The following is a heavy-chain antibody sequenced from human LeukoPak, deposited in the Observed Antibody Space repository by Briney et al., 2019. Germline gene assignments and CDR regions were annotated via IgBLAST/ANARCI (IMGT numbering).Heavy chain of an antibody. CDR2: ISGSGGSI. J-gene: IGHJ4*02. V-gene: IGHV3-23*01. Sequence: GGSLRLSCAASGFTFSSYAMSWVRQAPGKGLEWVSAISGSGGSIYYADSVKGRFTISRDNSKNTLYLQMNSLRAEDTAVYYCANLYSSSWPSFDYWGQGTLVTVSS. CDR1: GFTFSSYA. CDR3: ANLYSSSWPSFDY. D-gene: IGHD6-13*01.